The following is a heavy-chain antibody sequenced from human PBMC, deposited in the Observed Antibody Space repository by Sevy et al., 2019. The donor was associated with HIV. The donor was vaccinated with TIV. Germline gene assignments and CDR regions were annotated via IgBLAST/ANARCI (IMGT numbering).Heavy chain of an antibody. Sequence: SETLSLTCAVSGYSISSGYYWGWIRQPPGKGLEWIGSIYHSGSTYYNPSLKSRVTISVDTSKNQFSLKLSSVTAADTAGYYCAGRSRGYRDGAYLNDYWGQGTLVTVSS. CDR1: GYSISSGYY. V-gene: IGHV4-38-2*01. D-gene: IGHD4-17*01. J-gene: IGHJ4*02. CDR2: IYHSGST. CDR3: AGRSRGYRDGAYLNDY.